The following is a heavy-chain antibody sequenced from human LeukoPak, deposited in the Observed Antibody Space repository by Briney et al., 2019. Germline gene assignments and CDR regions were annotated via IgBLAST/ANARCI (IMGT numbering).Heavy chain of an antibody. CDR3: ATMVRGVMGNWFDP. D-gene: IGHD3-10*01. V-gene: IGHV1-2*06. J-gene: IGHJ5*02. Sequence: ASVEVSCKASGYTFTGYYMHWVRQAPGQGLEWMGRINPNSGGTNYAQKFQGRVTMTRDTSISTAYMELSRLRSDDTAVYYCATMVRGVMGNWFDPWGQGTLVTVSS. CDR1: GYTFTGYY. CDR2: INPNSGGT.